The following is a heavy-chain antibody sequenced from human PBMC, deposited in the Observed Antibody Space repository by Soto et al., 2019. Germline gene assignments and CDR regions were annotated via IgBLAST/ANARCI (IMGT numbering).Heavy chain of an antibody. J-gene: IGHJ3*02. CDR2: ISNTGSPL. CDR1: GFTFSDYY. D-gene: IGHD6-19*01. CDR3: AKDQRRGAVAGTLDPNAFDI. V-gene: IGHV3-11*01. Sequence: GGSLRLSCAASGFTFSDYYMTWIRQAPGEGLEWVSHISNTGSPLYYADSVKGRFTFSRDNAKNSMYLQMNSLRAEDTAVYYCAKDQRRGAVAGTLDPNAFDIWGQGTMVTVSS.